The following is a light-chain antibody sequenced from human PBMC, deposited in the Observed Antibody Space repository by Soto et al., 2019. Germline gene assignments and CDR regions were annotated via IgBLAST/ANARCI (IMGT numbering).Light chain of an antibody. V-gene: IGLV2-8*01. CDR1: SSDVGAYNY. CDR3: SSFAGSNEVV. Sequence: QSVLTQPPSASGSPGQSVTISCTGTSSDVGAYNYVSWYQQHPGKAPKVMIFEVSKRPSGVPDRFSGSKSGNTASLTVSGLQAEDEADYYCSSFAGSNEVVFGGGTNLTVL. CDR2: EVS. J-gene: IGLJ3*02.